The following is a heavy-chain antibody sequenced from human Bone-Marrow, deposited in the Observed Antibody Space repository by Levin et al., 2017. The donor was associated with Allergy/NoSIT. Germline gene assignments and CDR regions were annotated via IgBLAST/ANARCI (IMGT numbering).Heavy chain of an antibody. CDR1: GFTFSSYG. Sequence: GGSLRLSCAASGFTFSSYGMHWVRQAPGKGLEWVAVISYDGSNKYYADSVKGRFTISRDNSKNTLYLQMNSLRAEDTAVYYCAKVGYCSGGSCYSGAFDIWGQGTMVTVSS. J-gene: IGHJ3*02. CDR2: ISYDGSNK. D-gene: IGHD2-15*01. V-gene: IGHV3-30*18. CDR3: AKVGYCSGGSCYSGAFDI.